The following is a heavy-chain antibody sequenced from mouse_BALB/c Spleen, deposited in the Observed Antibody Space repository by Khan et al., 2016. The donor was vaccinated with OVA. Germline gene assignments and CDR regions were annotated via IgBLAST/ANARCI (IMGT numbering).Heavy chain of an antibody. CDR2: IYPGTDNT. D-gene: IGHD3-2*02. V-gene: IGHV1S132*01. Sequence: QVQLQQPGAELVRPGASVKLSCKTSGYIFTSYWIHWVKQRSGQGLEWIARIYPGTDNTYYNEKFKDKATLTADKSSSTAYMQLSSLKSEDSDVYCCAREEALYHFDHWGQGTTLTVSS. CDR1: GYIFTSYW. J-gene: IGHJ2*01. CDR3: AREEALYHFDH.